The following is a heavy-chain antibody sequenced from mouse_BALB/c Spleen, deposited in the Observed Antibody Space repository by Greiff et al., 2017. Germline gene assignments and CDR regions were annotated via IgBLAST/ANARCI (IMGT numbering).Heavy chain of an antibody. D-gene: IGHD2-4*01. CDR3: ARDKGRSTMSTKSAMDY. J-gene: IGHJ4*01. Sequence: EVHLVESGGGLVQPGGSLRLSCATSGFTFTAYYMSWVRQPPGKALEWVGFIRNKANGYTTEYSASVKGRFTISRDNSQSIHYLQMNTLRAEDSATYDGARDKGRSTMSTKSAMDYWGQGTSVTVSS. CDR2: IRNKANGYTT. CDR1: GFTFTAYY. V-gene: IGHV7-3*02.